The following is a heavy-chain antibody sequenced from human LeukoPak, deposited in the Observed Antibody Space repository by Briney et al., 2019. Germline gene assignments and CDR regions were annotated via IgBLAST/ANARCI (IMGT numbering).Heavy chain of an antibody. CDR3: AEDCELGINWNPFDY. J-gene: IGHJ4*02. D-gene: IGHD1-20*01. CDR1: GFPFSIYG. Sequence: GGPLRLSCGASGFPFSIYGMHWVRQAPGKGLEWVAFIRYDGSNKYYADSVKGRFPLSRDNSKNTLYLQIHSLRPEDTAVLYGAEDCELGINWNPFDYWGQGTLGTVSS. V-gene: IGHV3-30*02. CDR2: IRYDGSNK.